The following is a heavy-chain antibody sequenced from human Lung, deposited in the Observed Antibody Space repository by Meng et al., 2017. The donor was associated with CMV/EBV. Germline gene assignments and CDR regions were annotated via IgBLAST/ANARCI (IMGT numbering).Heavy chain of an antibody. CDR3: ARRYFDGSGYYLDY. D-gene: IGHD3-22*01. Sequence: KVSCKGSGYSFSNNWIGWVRQVPGKALDWMGVIYLGDSDTRYSRSFQGQVTISADKSINTAYLQWSSLEASDTAMYYFARRYFDGSGYYLDYWGQGTLVTVSS. CDR2: IYLGDSDT. J-gene: IGHJ4*02. V-gene: IGHV5-51*01. CDR1: GYSFSNNW.